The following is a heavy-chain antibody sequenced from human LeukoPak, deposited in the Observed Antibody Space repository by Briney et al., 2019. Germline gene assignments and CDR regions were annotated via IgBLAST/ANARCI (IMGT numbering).Heavy chain of an antibody. CDR3: ATIGITMVRGDYYYGMDV. V-gene: IGHV1-24*01. J-gene: IGHJ6*02. Sequence: GASVKVSCKVSGYTLTELSMHWVRQAPGKGLEWMGGFDPEDGETIYAQKFQGRVTMTEDTSTDTAYMELSSLRSEDTAVYYCATIGITMVRGDYYYGMDVWGQGTTVTVSS. D-gene: IGHD3-10*01. CDR1: GYTLTELS. CDR2: FDPEDGET.